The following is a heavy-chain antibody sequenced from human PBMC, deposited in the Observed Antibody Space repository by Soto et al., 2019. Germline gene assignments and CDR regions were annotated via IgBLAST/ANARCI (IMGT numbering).Heavy chain of an antibody. Sequence: ASVKVPCKASGYTFTSYAIHWVRQAPGQRLEWMGWINAGNGNTKYSQKFQGRVTITRDTSASTAYMELSSLRSEDTAVYYCARSIVVVTALDYWGQGTLVTVSS. V-gene: IGHV1-3*01. CDR3: ARSIVVVTALDY. D-gene: IGHD2-21*02. J-gene: IGHJ4*02. CDR1: GYTFTSYA. CDR2: INAGNGNT.